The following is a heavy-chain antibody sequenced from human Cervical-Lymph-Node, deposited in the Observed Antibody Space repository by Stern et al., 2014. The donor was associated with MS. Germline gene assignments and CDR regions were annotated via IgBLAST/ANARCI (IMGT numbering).Heavy chain of an antibody. V-gene: IGHV3-7*01. CDR2: INEDGSET. CDR1: GFTFSSYW. J-gene: IGHJ5*02. Sequence: VQLVQSGGGLVQPGGSLRLSCAASGFTFSSYWMNWVRQAPGKGLEWVATINEDGSETYYADSVKGRFTISRDNAKNSLYLQMNSLRAEDTAVYYCARGSDTWGQGTLVTVSS. D-gene: IGHD2-15*01. CDR3: ARGSDT.